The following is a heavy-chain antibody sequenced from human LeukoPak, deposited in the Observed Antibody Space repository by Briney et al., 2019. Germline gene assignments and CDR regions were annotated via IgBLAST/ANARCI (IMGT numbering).Heavy chain of an antibody. J-gene: IGHJ4*02. D-gene: IGHD3-10*01. V-gene: IGHV3-23*01. CDR1: GFTFSSYA. CDR2: ISGSGGST. CDR3: ANGGVLLWFGDQFGY. Sequence: GGSLRISCAASGFTFSSYAMSWVRQAPGKGLEWVSAISGSGGSTYYADSVKGRFTISRDNSKNTLYPQMNSLRAEDTAVYYCANGGVLLWFGDQFGYWGQGTLVTVSS.